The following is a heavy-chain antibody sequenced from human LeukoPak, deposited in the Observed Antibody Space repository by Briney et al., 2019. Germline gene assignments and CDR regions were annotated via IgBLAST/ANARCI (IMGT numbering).Heavy chain of an antibody. V-gene: IGHV3-21*01. CDR3: ARDLDPMVRFLEWLSDYGMDV. Sequence: GGSLRLSCAASGFTFSSYSMNWVRQAPGKGLEWVSSISSSSSYIYYADSVKGRFTISRDNAKNSLYLQMNSLRAEDTAVYYCARDLDPMVRFLEWLSDYGMDVWGQGTTVTVSS. D-gene: IGHD3-3*01. CDR2: ISSSSSYI. J-gene: IGHJ6*02. CDR1: GFTFSSYS.